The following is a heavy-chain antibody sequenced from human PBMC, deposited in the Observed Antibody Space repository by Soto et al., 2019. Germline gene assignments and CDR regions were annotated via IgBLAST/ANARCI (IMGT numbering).Heavy chain of an antibody. V-gene: IGHV4-4*02. CDR3: ARGIFYAFDI. Sequence: PSETLSLTCAVSGVSLSNPNWWAWVRQAPGKGLEWIGETDHSGSTNYNPSLNSRVTISLDRSKNQFSLKLSSVAAADTAVYYCARGIFYAFDIWGQGTMVTVSS. J-gene: IGHJ3*02. CDR1: GVSLSNPNW. D-gene: IGHD3-9*01. CDR2: TDHSGST.